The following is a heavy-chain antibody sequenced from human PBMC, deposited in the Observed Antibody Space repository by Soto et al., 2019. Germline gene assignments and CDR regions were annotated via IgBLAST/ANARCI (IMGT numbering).Heavy chain of an antibody. CDR1: GGTFSSYT. J-gene: IGHJ4*02. D-gene: IGHD1-26*01. CDR3: ARAPTSGSYDY. V-gene: IGHV1-69*02. Sequence: QVQLVQSGAEVKKPGSSVKVSCKASGGTFSSYTISWVRQAPGQGLGWMGRIIPILGIANYAQKFQGRVTITADKSTSTASMELSSLRSEDTAVYYCARAPTSGSYDYWAQGTPVTVSS. CDR2: IIPILGIA.